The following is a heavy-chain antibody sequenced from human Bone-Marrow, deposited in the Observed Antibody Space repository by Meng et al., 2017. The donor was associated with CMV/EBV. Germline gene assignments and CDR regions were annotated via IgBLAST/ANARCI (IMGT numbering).Heavy chain of an antibody. CDR3: ARGVALLWFGELLEAFDY. Sequence: ASVKVSCKTSGYTFTQYAVHWVRQAPGRGLEWVGWINPNSGGTNYAQKFQGRVTMTRDTSISTAYMELSRLRSDDTAVYYCARGVALLWFGELLEAFDYWGQGTLVTVSS. D-gene: IGHD3-10*01. CDR1: GYTFTQYA. V-gene: IGHV1-2*02. J-gene: IGHJ4*02. CDR2: INPNSGGT.